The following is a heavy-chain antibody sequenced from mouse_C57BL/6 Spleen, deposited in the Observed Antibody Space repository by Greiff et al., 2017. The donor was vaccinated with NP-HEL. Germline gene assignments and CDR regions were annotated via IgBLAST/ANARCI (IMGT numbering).Heavy chain of an antibody. Sequence: VQLQQPGAELVKPGASVKLSCKASGYTFTSYWMHWVKQRPGQGLEWIGMIHPNSGSTNYNEKFKSKATLTVDKSSSTAYMQLSILTSEASAVYYCARHYGNYGFDYWGQGTTLTVSS. CDR1: GYTFTSYW. J-gene: IGHJ2*01. V-gene: IGHV1-64*01. D-gene: IGHD2-1*01. CDR3: ARHYGNYGFDY. CDR2: IHPNSGST.